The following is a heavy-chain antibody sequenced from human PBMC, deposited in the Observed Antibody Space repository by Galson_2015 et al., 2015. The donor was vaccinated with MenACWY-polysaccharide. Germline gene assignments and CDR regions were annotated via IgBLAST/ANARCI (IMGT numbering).Heavy chain of an antibody. Sequence: SLRLSCAASGFTFSSYWMHWVRQAPGKGLVWVSRINSDGSSTNYADSVEGRFTISRDNAKNTLYLQMNGLRAEDTAVYYCARDASHSENLDYWGQGTLVTVSS. CDR3: ARDASHSENLDY. CDR1: GFTFSSYW. CDR2: INSDGSST. J-gene: IGHJ4*02. D-gene: IGHD2-2*01. V-gene: IGHV3-74*01.